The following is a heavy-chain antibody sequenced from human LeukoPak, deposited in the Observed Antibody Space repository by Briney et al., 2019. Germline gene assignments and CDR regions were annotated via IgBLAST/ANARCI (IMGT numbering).Heavy chain of an antibody. CDR1: GFTFSNYW. J-gene: IGHJ5*02. CDR3: ARGLRLTGDQ. V-gene: IGHV3-74*01. Sequence: GGSLRLSCAASGFTFSNYWMFWVRHAPGGGLLWLSHINPDGTTTDYVDSVKGRFTVSRDNAQNTLFLQMNSLRAEDTAVYYCARGLRLTGDQWGQGSLVTVSS. D-gene: IGHD6-25*01. CDR2: INPDGTTT.